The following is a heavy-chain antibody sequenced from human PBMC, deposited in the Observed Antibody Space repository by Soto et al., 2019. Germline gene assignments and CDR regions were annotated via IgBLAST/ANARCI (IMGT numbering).Heavy chain of an antibody. D-gene: IGHD3-3*01. Sequence: ASVKVSCKASGGTFSSYAISWVRQAPGQGLEWMGGIIADSGTTSYAQKFQGRVTMTRNTSTSTAYMELSSLRSEDTAVYYCARGGWRHIDYWGQGTLVTVSS. CDR3: ARGGWRHIDY. V-gene: IGHV1-8*02. CDR1: GGTFSSYA. CDR2: IIADSGTT. J-gene: IGHJ4*02.